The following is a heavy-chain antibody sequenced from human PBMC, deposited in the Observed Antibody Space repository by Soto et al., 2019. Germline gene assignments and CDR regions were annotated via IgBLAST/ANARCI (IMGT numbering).Heavy chain of an antibody. J-gene: IGHJ5*02. CDR1: GGSISSGGYY. CDR2: IYYSGST. Sequence: SETLSLTCTVSGGSISSGGYYWIWIRQHPGKGLEWIGYIYYSGSTYYNPSLKSRVTISVDTSKNQFSLKLSSVTAADTAVYYCARDNTRGYSYAEKRSNNWFDPWGQGTLVTVSS. CDR3: ARDNTRGYSYAEKRSNNWFDP. D-gene: IGHD5-18*01. V-gene: IGHV4-31*03.